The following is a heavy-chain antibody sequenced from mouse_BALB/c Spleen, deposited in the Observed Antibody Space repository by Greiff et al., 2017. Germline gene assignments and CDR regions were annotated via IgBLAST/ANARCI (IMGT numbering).Heavy chain of an antibody. CDR2: ISYDGSN. CDR3: AREGGYRYDGDYYAMDY. CDR1: GYSITSGYY. V-gene: IGHV3-6*02. Sequence: VQLKESGPGLVKPSQSLSLTCSVTGYSITSGYYWNWIRQFPGNKLEWMGYISYDGSNNYNPSLKNRISITRDTSKNQFFLKLNSVTTEDTATYYCAREGGYRYDGDYYAMDYWGQGTSGTVSS. J-gene: IGHJ4*01. D-gene: IGHD2-14*01.